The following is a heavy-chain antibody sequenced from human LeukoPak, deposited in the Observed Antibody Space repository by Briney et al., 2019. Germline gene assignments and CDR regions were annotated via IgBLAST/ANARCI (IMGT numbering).Heavy chain of an antibody. CDR1: GFTFSSYS. J-gene: IGHJ4*02. D-gene: IGHD6-13*01. CDR3: ARDSMSSSWYSNY. V-gene: IGHV3-21*01. Sequence: GGSLRLSCAASGFTFSSYSMNWVRQAPGKGLEWVSSISSSSSYIYYADSVKGRFTISRDNAKNSLYLQMNSLRAEDTAVYYCARDSMSSSWYSNYWGQGTQVTVSS. CDR2: ISSSSSYI.